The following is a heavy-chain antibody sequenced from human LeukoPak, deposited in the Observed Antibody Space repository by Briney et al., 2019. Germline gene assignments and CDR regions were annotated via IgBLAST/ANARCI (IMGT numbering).Heavy chain of an antibody. CDR2: ISDDGINT. CDR1: GFTFSTYG. J-gene: IGHJ1*01. D-gene: IGHD6-13*01. CDR3: ARASAAGTLGYFQH. Sequence: PGGSLRLSCAASGFTFSTYGMSWVRQAPGKGLEWVSGISDDGINTYYADSVKGRFTISRDNSKNTLYLQMNSLRAEDTAVYYCARASAAGTLGYFQHWGQGTLVTVSS. V-gene: IGHV3-23*01.